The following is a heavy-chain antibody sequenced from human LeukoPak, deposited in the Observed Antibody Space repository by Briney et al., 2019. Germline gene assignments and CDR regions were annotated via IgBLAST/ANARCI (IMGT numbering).Heavy chain of an antibody. Sequence: GGSLRLSCAASGFTFSGHYMHWVRQAPGKGLVWVSHIKGDGSDTRYADSVEGRFIISRDNAKNTLYLQMNSLRAEDTGVYFCARNHRWSYDYWGQGTLVTVSS. CDR2: IKGDGSDT. CDR3: ARNHRWSYDY. V-gene: IGHV3-74*01. J-gene: IGHJ4*02. D-gene: IGHD1-26*01. CDR1: GFTFSGHY.